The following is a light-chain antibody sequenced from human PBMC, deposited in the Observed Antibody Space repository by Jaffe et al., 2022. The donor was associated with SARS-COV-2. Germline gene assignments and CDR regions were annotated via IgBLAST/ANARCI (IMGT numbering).Light chain of an antibody. Sequence: EIVLTQSPGTLSLSLGERASLSCRASQSVASNYLAWYQQQRGQAPRLLIYGASNRATGIPDRFSGSGSGKHFTLTISSLEPEDFAVYFCQQYSNSPITFGQGTRLEI. V-gene: IGKV3-20*01. CDR2: GAS. CDR1: QSVASNY. CDR3: QQYSNSPIT. J-gene: IGKJ5*01.